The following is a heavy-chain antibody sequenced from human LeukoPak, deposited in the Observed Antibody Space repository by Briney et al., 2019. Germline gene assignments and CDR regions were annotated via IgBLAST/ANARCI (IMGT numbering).Heavy chain of an antibody. CDR3: AREPDGGAYDILTA. J-gene: IGHJ5*02. CDR1: GGTFSGYY. CDR2: TNYSGST. D-gene: IGHD3-9*01. V-gene: IGHV4-34*01. Sequence: SETLSLTCAVYGGTFSGYYWNWIRQPPGKGLEWIGETNYSGSTNYNPSLKSRVTISVDTSKNQFSLKQSSVTAADTAVYYCAREPDGGAYDILTAWGQGTLVTVSS.